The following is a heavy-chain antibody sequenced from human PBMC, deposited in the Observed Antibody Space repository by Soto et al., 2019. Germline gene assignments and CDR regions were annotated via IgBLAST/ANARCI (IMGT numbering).Heavy chain of an antibody. Sequence: SETLSLTCTVSGGSISSYYWSWIRQPPGKGLEWIGYIYYSGSTNYNPSLKSRVTISVDTSKNQFSLKLSSVTAADTAVYYCAGRYGGTLDYWGRGTLVTVSA. V-gene: IGHV4-59*08. CDR3: AGRYGGTLDY. J-gene: IGHJ4*02. CDR1: GGSISSYY. D-gene: IGHD4-17*01. CDR2: IYYSGST.